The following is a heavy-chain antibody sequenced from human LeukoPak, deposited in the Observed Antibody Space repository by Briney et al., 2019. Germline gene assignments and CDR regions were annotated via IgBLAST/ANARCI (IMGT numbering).Heavy chain of an antibody. Sequence: ASVKVSCKASGYTFTSYDINWVRQATGQGLEWMGWMNPNSGNTGYAQKFQGRATMTRNTSISTAYMELSSLRSEDTAVYYCATEWVVERPALGYLSTYYFDYWGQGTLVTVSS. J-gene: IGHJ4*02. V-gene: IGHV1-8*01. D-gene: IGHD1-1*01. CDR3: ATEWVVERPALGYLSTYYFDY. CDR2: MNPNSGNT. CDR1: GYTFTSYD.